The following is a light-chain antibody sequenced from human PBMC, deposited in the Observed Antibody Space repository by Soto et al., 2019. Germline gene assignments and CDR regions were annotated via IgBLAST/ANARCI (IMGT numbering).Light chain of an antibody. CDR3: QQYNNWPPP. V-gene: IGKV3-15*01. CDR2: GAS. CDR1: QSVSSN. Sequence: EIVMTQSPATLSVSPGERATLSCRASQSVSSNLAWYQQKPGQAPRLLIYGASTRATGIPARFSGSGSGTEFTLTISSLQSEDFAVYYCQQYNNWPPPFGQGTKVDIX. J-gene: IGKJ1*01.